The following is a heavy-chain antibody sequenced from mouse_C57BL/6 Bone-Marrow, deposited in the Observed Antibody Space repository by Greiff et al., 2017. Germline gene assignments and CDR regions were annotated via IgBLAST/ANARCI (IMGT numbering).Heavy chain of an antibody. V-gene: IGHV2-2*01. D-gene: IGHD2-1*01. J-gene: IGHJ1*03. CDR1: GFSLTSYG. CDR2: IWSGGST. CDR3: AGGNYFYWYFDV. Sequence: QVQLQQSGPGLVQPSQSLSITCTVSGFSLTSYGVHWVRQSPGKGLEWLGVIWSGGSTDYNAAFISRLSISKDNSKSQVFFKMNSLQADDTAIYYCAGGNYFYWYFDVWGTGTTVTVSS.